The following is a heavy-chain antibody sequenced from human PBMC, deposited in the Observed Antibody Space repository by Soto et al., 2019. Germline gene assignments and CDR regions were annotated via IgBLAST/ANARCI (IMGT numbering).Heavy chain of an antibody. J-gene: IGHJ4*02. D-gene: IGHD5-12*01. V-gene: IGHV3-48*03. Sequence: GGSLRLSCAASGFNFSSYEMHWVRQSPGKGLEWVSYISSSGSTIYYADSVKGRFTISRDNAKNSLYLQMNSLRAEDTAVYYCARDQGYGGTLNYFDYWGQGTLVTVSS. CDR3: ARDQGYGGTLNYFDY. CDR1: GFNFSSYE. CDR2: ISSSGSTI.